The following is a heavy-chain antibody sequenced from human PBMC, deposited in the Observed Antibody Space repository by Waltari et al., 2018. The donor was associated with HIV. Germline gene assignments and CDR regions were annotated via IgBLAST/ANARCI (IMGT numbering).Heavy chain of an antibody. Sequence: GLEWVSAISGSGGSTYYADSVKGRFTISRDNSKNTLYLQMNSLRAEDTAVYYCARKRGVCSSTSCYSYYFDYWGQGTLVTVSS. J-gene: IGHJ4*02. CDR2: ISGSGGST. D-gene: IGHD2-2*02. V-gene: IGHV3-23*01. CDR3: ARKRGVCSSTSCYSYYFDY.